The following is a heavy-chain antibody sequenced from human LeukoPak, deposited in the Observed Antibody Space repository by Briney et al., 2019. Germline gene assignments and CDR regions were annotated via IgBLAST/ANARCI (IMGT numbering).Heavy chain of an antibody. Sequence: GASVKVSCKASGYTFTGYYMHWVRQAPGQGLEWMGWINPNSGGTNYAQKFQGRVTMTRDTSISTAYMELSRLRSDDTAVYFCARSHTVTMRRLVYSFDYWGQGALVTVSS. CDR2: INPNSGGT. J-gene: IGHJ4*02. D-gene: IGHD4-17*01. V-gene: IGHV1-2*02. CDR3: ARSHTVTMRRLVYSFDY. CDR1: GYTFTGYY.